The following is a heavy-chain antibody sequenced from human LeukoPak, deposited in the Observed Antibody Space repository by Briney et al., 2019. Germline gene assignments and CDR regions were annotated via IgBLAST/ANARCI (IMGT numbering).Heavy chain of an antibody. CDR3: AKDRRYYDSTGYYWYFDY. D-gene: IGHD3-22*01. J-gene: IGHJ4*02. Sequence: GGSLRLSCVGSGFTFSSYGMHWVRQAPGKGLEWVAVISEDESDKQYADSVKGRFTISRDNSKNTVYLQMNSLRAEDTAVYYCAKDRRYYDSTGYYWYFDYWGQGTLVTVSS. CDR2: ISEDESDK. CDR1: GFTFSSYG. V-gene: IGHV3-30*18.